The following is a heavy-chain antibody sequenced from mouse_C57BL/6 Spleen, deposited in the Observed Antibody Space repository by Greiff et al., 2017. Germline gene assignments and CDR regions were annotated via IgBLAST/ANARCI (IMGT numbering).Heavy chain of an antibody. V-gene: IGHV2-3*01. CDR3: AKLWERDYFDY. D-gene: IGHD2-1*01. J-gene: IGHJ2*01. Sequence: QVQLKPSGPGLVAPSQSLSITCTVSGFSLTSSGVSWVRQPPGTGLEWLGVIWGDGSTNYHSALISRLSISKDNSKSQVFIKLNILQTDDTATYYCAKLWERDYFDYWGQGTTLTVSS. CDR2: IWGDGST. CDR1: GFSLTSSG.